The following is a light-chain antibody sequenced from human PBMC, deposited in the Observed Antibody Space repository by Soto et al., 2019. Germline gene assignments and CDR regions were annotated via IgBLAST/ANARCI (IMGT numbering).Light chain of an antibody. V-gene: IGKV1-5*03. J-gene: IGKJ1*01. CDR3: QQYNSYSPT. CDR2: QAS. CDR1: QSISSW. Sequence: DIQMTQSPSTLSASVGDRVTITCRASQSISSWLAWYQQKPGKAPKVLIYQASSLESEVPSRFSGSGSGTEFTLTISSLQPDDFATYYCQQYNSYSPTFGQGTKVEIK.